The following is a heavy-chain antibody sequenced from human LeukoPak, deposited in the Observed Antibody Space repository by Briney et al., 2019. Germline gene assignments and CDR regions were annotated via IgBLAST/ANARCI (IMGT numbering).Heavy chain of an antibody. V-gene: IGHV3-48*01. CDR2: ISRDSSAI. D-gene: IGHD3-10*01. J-gene: IGHJ4*02. Sequence: QPGGSLRLSCAAFGFTFSTYTMNWVRQAPGKGLEWVSYISRDSSAIYYADSVKGRFTISRDNAKNSLYLQMNSLRAEDTAVYYCAKEGEAWFGEFFDYWGQGTLVTVSS. CDR1: GFTFSTYT. CDR3: AKEGEAWFGEFFDY.